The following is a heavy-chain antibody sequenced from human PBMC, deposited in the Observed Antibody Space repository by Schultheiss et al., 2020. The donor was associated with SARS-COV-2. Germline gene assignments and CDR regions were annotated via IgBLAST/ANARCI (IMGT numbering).Heavy chain of an antibody. Sequence: ASVKVSCKASGYTFTGYYMHWVRQAPGQGLEWMGRINPNSGGTNYAQKFQGRVTMTRDTSISTAYMELNSLRAEDTALYYCAKDDYWGQGTLVTVSS. V-gene: IGHV1-2*06. CDR1: GYTFTGYY. CDR2: INPNSGGT. J-gene: IGHJ4*02. CDR3: AKDDY.